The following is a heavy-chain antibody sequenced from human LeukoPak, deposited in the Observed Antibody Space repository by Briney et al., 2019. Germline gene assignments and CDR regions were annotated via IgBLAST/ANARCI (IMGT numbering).Heavy chain of an antibody. J-gene: IGHJ4*02. CDR3: ARGVVPAAPDFDY. V-gene: IGHV4-34*01. Sequence: PSETLSLTCAVYGGSFSGYYWSWIRQPPGKGLEWIGEINHSGSTNYNPSLKSRVTISVDTPKNQFSLKLSSVTAADTAVYYCARGVVPAAPDFDYWGQGTLVTVSS. D-gene: IGHD2-2*01. CDR2: INHSGST. CDR1: GGSFSGYY.